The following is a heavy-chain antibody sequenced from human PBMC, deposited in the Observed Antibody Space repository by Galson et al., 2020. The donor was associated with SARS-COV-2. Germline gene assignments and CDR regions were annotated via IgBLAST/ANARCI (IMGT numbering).Heavy chain of an antibody. D-gene: IGHD3-10*01. CDR1: GGSFSGYF. V-gene: IGHV4-34*01. CDR3: ARFRGGFDI. CDR2: VSHGGLA. J-gene: IGHJ3*02. Sequence: SQASETLSLTCGVYGGSFSGYFWSWIRQTPGKGLEWIGEVSHGGLASYNPSLQSRVSISMDRSKNQFSLKLNSVTAADTAVYYCARFRGGFDIWGQGTTVSVSS.